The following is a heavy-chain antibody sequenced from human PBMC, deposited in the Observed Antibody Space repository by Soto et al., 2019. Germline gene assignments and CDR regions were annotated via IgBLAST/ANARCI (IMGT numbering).Heavy chain of an antibody. J-gene: IGHJ4*02. CDR3: AKSYWPSINAVLTSAIDH. CDR2: LAYHGRNE. CDR1: GFTFNSYG. V-gene: IGHV3-30*18. D-gene: IGHD2-2*01. Sequence: QVHLVESGGGVVQPGRSLRLSCAASGFTFNSYGMYWIRQAPGKGLEWVAGLAYHGRNEYYAHSVKGRFTNSRDNSNSTLFLQMNSLRPEDTAVYYCAKSYWPSINAVLTSAIDHWGRGTLVTVPS.